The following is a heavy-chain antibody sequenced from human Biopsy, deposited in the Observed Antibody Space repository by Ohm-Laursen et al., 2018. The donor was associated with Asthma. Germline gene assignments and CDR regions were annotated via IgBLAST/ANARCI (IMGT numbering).Heavy chain of an antibody. Sequence: SETLSLTCTVSGAYIGTPDCHWSWIRQSPGKGLEWIGFVFYSGTTHYSRSLERRVSISIDTATNEFSMKLWSVTPADTAVYFCARVVSYGDIYFGIDVWGPGNTVVVS. CDR1: GAYIGTPDCH. V-gene: IGHV4-30-4*01. D-gene: IGHD4-17*01. CDR3: ARVVSYGDIYFGIDV. J-gene: IGHJ6*02. CDR2: VFYSGTT.